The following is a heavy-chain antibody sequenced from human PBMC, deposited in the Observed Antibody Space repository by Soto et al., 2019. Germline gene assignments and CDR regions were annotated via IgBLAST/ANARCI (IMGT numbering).Heavy chain of an antibody. Sequence: GPRTETTSETLSLTCTVSGVSISNTSYYWGWIRQSPGKGLEWIGTIYYSGKTYYHPALKSRVTISVDTSNNRFSLKLSSVTAADTAVYYCARHGSYWGQGTLVTVSS. CDR1: GVSISNTSYY. V-gene: IGHV4-39*01. J-gene: IGHJ4*02. CDR3: ARHGSY. CDR2: IYYSGKT.